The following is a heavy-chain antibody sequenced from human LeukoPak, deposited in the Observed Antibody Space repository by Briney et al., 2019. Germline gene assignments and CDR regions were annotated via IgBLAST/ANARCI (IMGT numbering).Heavy chain of an antibody. J-gene: IGHJ6*02. CDR3: AKVRACSTTSCYRTYGMDV. CDR1: GFTVSNNW. Sequence: PGGSLRLSCAASGFTVSNNWMNWVRQAPGKGLEWVSLIYSDGSTYYADSVKGRFTISRDHSKNTLYLQMNSLRAEDTAVYYCAKVRACSTTSCYRTYGMDVWGQGTTVTVSS. V-gene: IGHV3-66*01. CDR2: IYSDGST. D-gene: IGHD2-2*01.